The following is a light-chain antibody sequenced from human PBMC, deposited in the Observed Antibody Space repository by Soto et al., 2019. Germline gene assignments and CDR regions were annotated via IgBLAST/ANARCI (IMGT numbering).Light chain of an antibody. V-gene: IGKV3D-20*02. CDR3: QQSSSRPRT. Sequence: CLPALPEYPGAGATLSCRASQSVSHNYLAWYQQKPGQAPRLLIYGASNRATGVPDRFSGSGSGTDFTLTISSLQPEDFATYFCQQSSSRPRTFGEGAKVDIK. CDR2: GAS. CDR1: QSVSHNY. J-gene: IGKJ1*01.